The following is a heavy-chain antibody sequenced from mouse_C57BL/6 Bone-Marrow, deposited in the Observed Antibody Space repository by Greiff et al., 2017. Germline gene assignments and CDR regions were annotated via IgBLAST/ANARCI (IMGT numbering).Heavy chain of an antibody. CDR2: IDPSDSYT. J-gene: IGHJ3*01. D-gene: IGHD1-1*01. CDR1: GYTFTSYW. CDR3: ARNYYGSTFAY. Sequence: QVQLQQPGAELVKPGASVKLSCKASGYTFTSYWMPWVQQRPGQGLEWIGEIDPSDSYTNYNQKFKGKATLTVDTSSSTAYMQLSSLTSEDSAVYYCARNYYGSTFAYWGQGTLVTVSA. V-gene: IGHV1-50*01.